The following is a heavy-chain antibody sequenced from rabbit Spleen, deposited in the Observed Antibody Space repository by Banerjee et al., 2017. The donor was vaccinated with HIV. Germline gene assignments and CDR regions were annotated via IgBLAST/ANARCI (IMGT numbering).Heavy chain of an antibody. CDR1: GFDITRSYA. CDR3: ARDGAGGSYFAL. V-gene: IGHV1S47*01. D-gene: IGHD8-1*01. J-gene: IGHJ4*01. CDR2: IDPVFGIT. Sequence: QEQLVESGGGLVQPGGSLKLSCKASGFDITRSYAISWVRQAPGKGLEWIGYIDPVFGITYYANWVNGRFSISRENAQNTVFLQMTSLTAADTATYFCARDGAGGSYFALWGQGTLVTVS.